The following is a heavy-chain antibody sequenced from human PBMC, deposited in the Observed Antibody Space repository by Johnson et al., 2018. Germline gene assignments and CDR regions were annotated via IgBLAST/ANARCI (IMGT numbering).Heavy chain of an antibody. V-gene: IGHV3-23*03. D-gene: IGHD6-13*01. CDR1: GFSFSTYW. J-gene: IGHJ1*01. Sequence: VQLQESGGGLVQPGGSXRLACAASGFSFSTYWMTCVRQAPGEGLEWVSLITRRGHATFYADSVRGRFTVSRDNSKNTLYLQMNSLRAEDTAVYYCAKDEQYLVQYFQDWGQGTLVTVSS. CDR3: AKDEQYLVQYFQD. CDR2: ITRRGHAT.